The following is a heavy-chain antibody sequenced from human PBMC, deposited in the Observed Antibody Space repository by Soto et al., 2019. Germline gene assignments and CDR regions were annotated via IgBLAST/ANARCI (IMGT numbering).Heavy chain of an antibody. CDR3: ARYKMYIADHYGIDV. Sequence: EVQLLESGGGLVQPGGSRRLSCAASGFTFSTYGMSWIRQAPGKGLEWVSSMSTSGGSTFYAESVKGRSTISRVNSNYSLNLQMNRMRAEDSAVYYGARYKMYIADHYGIDVWGQGPTVTVSS. D-gene: IGHD6-13*01. CDR1: GFTFSTYG. J-gene: IGHJ6*02. CDR2: MSTSGGST. V-gene: IGHV3-23*01.